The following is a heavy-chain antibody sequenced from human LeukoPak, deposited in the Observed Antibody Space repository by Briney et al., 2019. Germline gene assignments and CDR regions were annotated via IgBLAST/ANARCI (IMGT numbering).Heavy chain of an antibody. D-gene: IGHD3-3*01. CDR1: GFTFSSYS. Sequence: GGSLRLSCAASGFTFSSYSMNWVRQAPGKGLVWVSRINSDGSSTSYADSVKGRFTISRDNAKNTLYLQMNSLRAEDTAVYYCARSRVVIIRGVYYFDYWGQGTLVTVSS. CDR2: INSDGSST. V-gene: IGHV3-74*01. J-gene: IGHJ4*02. CDR3: ARSRVVIIRGVYYFDY.